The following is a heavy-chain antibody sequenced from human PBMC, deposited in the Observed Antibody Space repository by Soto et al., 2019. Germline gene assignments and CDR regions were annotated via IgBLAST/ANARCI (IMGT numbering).Heavy chain of an antibody. CDR2: ISGSGGST. CDR1: GFTFSSYA. Sequence: EVQLLESGGGLVQPGGSLRLSCAASGFTFSSYAMSWVRQAPGKGLEWVSAISGSGGSTYYADSVKGRFTISRDNSKNTLYLQMNSLRAEDTAGDYCAKDGRGDYDYFDYWGQGTLVTVSA. J-gene: IGHJ4*02. V-gene: IGHV3-23*01. D-gene: IGHD4-17*01. CDR3: AKDGRGDYDYFDY.